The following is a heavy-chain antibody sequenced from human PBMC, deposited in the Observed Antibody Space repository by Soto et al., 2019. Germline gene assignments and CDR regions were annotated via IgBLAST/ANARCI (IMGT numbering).Heavy chain of an antibody. Sequence: PSETLSLTCTVSGGSITSYFWSWIRQPPGRGLEWIGYIYYSGSTNYNPSLKSRVSFSVDTSKNQFSLKLSSVTAADTAVYYCARASSCWYMPQKYWFDPYGEGTLVTVS. D-gene: IGHD6-13*01. V-gene: IGHV4-59*01. J-gene: IGHJ5*02. CDR2: IYYSGST. CDR1: GGSITSYF. CDR3: ARASSCWYMPQKYWFDP.